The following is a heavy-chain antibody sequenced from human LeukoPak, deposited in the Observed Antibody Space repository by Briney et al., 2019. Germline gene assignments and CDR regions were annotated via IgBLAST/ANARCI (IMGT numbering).Heavy chain of an antibody. CDR1: GYTFTGYY. CDR3: ARDGKFSELYYFDY. CDR2: INPNSGGT. Sequence: VASVKVSCKASGYTFTGYYMHWVRQAPGQGLEWMGWINPNSGGTNYAQKFQGRVAMTRDTSISTAYMELSRLRSDDTAVYYCARDGKFSELYYFDYWGQGTLVTVSS. D-gene: IGHD1-26*01. V-gene: IGHV1-2*02. J-gene: IGHJ4*02.